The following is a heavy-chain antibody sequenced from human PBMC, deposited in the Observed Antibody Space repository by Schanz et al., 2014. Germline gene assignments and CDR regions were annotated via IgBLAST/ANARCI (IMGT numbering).Heavy chain of an antibody. J-gene: IGHJ4*02. D-gene: IGHD2-15*01. CDR3: AKSLESWPGGRCSRAYFDY. Sequence: EVQLVESGGGLVQPGGSLRLSCATSGLTFTSAWMSWVRQAPGKGREWVSLISDSGDTAYYADSVKGRFTISRDNFKGSLYLQMSSLRAEGTAVYYCAKSLESWPGGRCSRAYFDYWGQGTLVTVSS. CDR1: GLTFTSAW. CDR2: ISDSGDTA. V-gene: IGHV3-23*04.